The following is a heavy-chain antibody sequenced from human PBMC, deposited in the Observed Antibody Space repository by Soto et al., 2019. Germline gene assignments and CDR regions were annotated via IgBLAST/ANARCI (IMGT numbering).Heavy chain of an antibody. J-gene: IGHJ1*01. CDR3: ANWQCSRGDFQY. CDR1: GGSVSSGTNY. CDR2: MSYSGST. Sequence: PSETLSLTCTVSGGSVSSGTNYWSWIRQPPGKGLEWIGYMSYSGSTNYNPSLKSRVTISIDTSKNQFSLKLNSVTAADTAMYYCANWQCSRGDFQYWGRGTLVTVSS. V-gene: IGHV4-61*01. D-gene: IGHD6-19*01.